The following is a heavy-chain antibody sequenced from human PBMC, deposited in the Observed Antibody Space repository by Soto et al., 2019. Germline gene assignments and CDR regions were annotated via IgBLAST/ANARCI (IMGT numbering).Heavy chain of an antibody. Sequence: SETLSLTCTVSGGSISSSSFHWGWIRQPPGKGLEWIGSIYYRGSTYYSQSLKSRVTISVDTSKNRISLKLSSVTAADTAVYYCARRERAAGTDWWFDPWGQGTLVTVS. CDR2: IYYRGST. J-gene: IGHJ5*02. D-gene: IGHD6-13*01. CDR3: ARRERAAGTDWWFDP. V-gene: IGHV4-39*02. CDR1: GGSISSSSFH.